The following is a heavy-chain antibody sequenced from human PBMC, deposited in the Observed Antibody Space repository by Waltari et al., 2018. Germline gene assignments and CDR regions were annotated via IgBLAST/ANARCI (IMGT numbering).Heavy chain of an antibody. J-gene: IGHJ3*01. CDR3: TKDVTGRLPSGGSDV. CDR2: ISWNSIDI. CDR1: GFTFASHA. D-gene: IGHD3-10*01. V-gene: IGHV3-9*01. Sequence: EVQLVESGGGLVQPGRSLRLSCAASGFTFASHAMPWVRQPPGQGLGGVAGISWNSIDIAYVNAVKGRFTITRDNAKNSLYLQMTSLRGDDTALYYCTKDVTGRLPSGGSDVWGPGTMVTVSS.